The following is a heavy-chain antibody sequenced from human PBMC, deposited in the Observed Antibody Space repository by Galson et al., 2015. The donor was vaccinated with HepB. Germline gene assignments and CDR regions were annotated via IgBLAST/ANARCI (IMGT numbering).Heavy chain of an antibody. CDR2: INSYNGNT. V-gene: IGHV1-18*01. CDR1: GYKLTNYG. CDR3: ARDHTVTTRSLFDP. D-gene: IGHD4-17*01. Sequence: SVKVSCKASGYKLTNYGINWVRQAPGQGLEWMGWINSYNGNTNYAQKFQGRVTMTTDTSTSTAYMELRSLRSDDTAVYYCARDHTVTTRSLFDPWGQGTLVTVSS. J-gene: IGHJ5*02.